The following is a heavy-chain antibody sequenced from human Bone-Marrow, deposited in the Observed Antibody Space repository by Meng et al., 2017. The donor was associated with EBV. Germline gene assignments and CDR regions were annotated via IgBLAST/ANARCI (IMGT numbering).Heavy chain of an antibody. D-gene: IGHD2-2*01. CDR1: GGSISSNHG. V-gene: IGHV4-4*02. J-gene: IGHJ4*02. Sequence: VSLQQWGSGLLKPSDTLSLTCAVYGGSISSNHGWSCVRQPPGKGLEWIGEIYHSGSTNYNPSLKSRVTISVDKSKNQFSLKLSSVTAADTAVYYCARIRVPAALDYWGQGTLVTVSS. CDR2: IYHSGST. CDR3: ARIRVPAALDY.